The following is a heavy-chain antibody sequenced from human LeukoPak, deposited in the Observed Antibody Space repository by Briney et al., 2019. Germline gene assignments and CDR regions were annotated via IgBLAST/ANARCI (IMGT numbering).Heavy chain of an antibody. CDR2: INHSGST. V-gene: IGHV4-34*01. D-gene: IGHD4-17*01. Sequence: GSLRLSCAASGFTFSSYAMSWVRQAPGKGLEWIGEINHSGSTNYNPSLKSRVTISVDTSKNQFSLKLSSVTAADTAVYYCARDTQARSPFDYWGQGTLVTVSS. J-gene: IGHJ4*02. CDR3: ARDTQARSPFDY. CDR1: GFTFSSYA.